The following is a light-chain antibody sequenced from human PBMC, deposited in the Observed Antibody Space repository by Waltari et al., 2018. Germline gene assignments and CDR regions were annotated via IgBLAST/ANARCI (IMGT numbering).Light chain of an antibody. CDR3: QQSYSTLT. Sequence: DIQMTQTPSSLSASVGDRVTITCRARRNINNYLNWYQQKPGKAPKLLIYAESSLQSGVPSRFSGSGSGTEFTLTISSLQPEDFATYYCQQSYSTLTFGPGTKVDIK. CDR2: AES. J-gene: IGKJ3*01. CDR1: RNINNY. V-gene: IGKV1-39*01.